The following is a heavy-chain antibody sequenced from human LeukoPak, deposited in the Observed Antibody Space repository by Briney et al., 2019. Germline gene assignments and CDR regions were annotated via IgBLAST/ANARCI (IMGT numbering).Heavy chain of an antibody. CDR3: GGGGLGGKLYRTYWFDP. CDR1: GGSISSGDYY. Sequence: SETLSLTCTVSGGSISSGDYYWSWIRQPPGKGLEWIGYIYYSGSTYYNPSLKSRVTISVDTSKNQFSLKLNSVTAADTAVYYWGGGGLGGKLYRTYWFDPWGQGTLVTVSS. D-gene: IGHD3-16*02. V-gene: IGHV4-30-4*01. J-gene: IGHJ5*02. CDR2: IYYSGST.